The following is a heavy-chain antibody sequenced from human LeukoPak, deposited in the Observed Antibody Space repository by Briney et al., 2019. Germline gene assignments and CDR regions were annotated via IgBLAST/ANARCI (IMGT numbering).Heavy chain of an antibody. CDR2: IYYSENT. CDR3: ARQAWKKFDY. Sequence: PSETLSLTCTVSGGAISSYFWGWIRQPPGKGLEWIGYIYYSENTNYNPSLKSRVTMSVDTSNNQFSLRLSSVTAADTAVYYCARQAWKKFDYWGQGTLVTVSS. J-gene: IGHJ4*02. V-gene: IGHV4-59*08. CDR1: GGAISSYF. D-gene: IGHD1-1*01.